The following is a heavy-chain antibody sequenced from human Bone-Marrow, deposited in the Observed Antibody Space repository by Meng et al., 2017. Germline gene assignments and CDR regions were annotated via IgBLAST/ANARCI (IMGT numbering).Heavy chain of an antibody. J-gene: IGHJ4*02. CDR1: GCSLSSSSYY. V-gene: IGHV4-39*01. D-gene: IGHD3-16*01. CDR3: ASIEVMRRNYFDY. CDR2: IYYSGGT. Sequence: QLQLQESGPGLVKPSETLSLTCTVSGCSLSSSSYYWGWIRQPPGKGLEWIGSIYYSGGTYYNPSLKSRVTISVDTSKNQFSLKLSSVTAADTAVFYCASIEVMRRNYFDYWGQGTLVTVSS.